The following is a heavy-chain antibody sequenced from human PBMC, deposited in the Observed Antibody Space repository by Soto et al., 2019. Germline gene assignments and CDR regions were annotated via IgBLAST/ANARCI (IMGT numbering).Heavy chain of an antibody. V-gene: IGHV3-15*01. J-gene: IGHJ6*02. CDR1: ELIFNNAL. CDR2: IKRKTEGGRT. Sequence: GGSLRLSCAASELIFNNALMNWVRQAPGKGLEWVGHIKRKTEGGRTDYAAPVKGRFTISRDDSKNMVYLQMNSRRTEDTAVYYCPSNTIVTPVSYLGFWGAETT. D-gene: IGHD3-16*02. CDR3: PSNTIVTPVSYLGF.